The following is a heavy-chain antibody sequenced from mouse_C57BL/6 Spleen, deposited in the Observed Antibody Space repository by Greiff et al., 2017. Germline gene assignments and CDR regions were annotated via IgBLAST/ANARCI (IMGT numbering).Heavy chain of an antibody. CDR3: ARLGYYGLWFAY. Sequence: QVQLKQPGAELVKPGASVKLSCKASGYTFTSYWMHWVKQRPGQGLAWIGMIHPNSGSTNYNEKFKSKATLTVDKSSSTAYMQLSSLTSEDSAVYYCARLGYYGLWFAYWGQGTLVTVSA. D-gene: IGHD1-2*01. V-gene: IGHV1-64*01. CDR1: GYTFTSYW. CDR2: IHPNSGST. J-gene: IGHJ3*01.